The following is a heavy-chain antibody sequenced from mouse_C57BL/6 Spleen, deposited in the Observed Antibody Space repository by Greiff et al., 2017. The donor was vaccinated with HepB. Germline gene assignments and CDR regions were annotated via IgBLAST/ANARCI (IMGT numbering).Heavy chain of an antibody. CDR3: ARYMVTTGDYYAMDY. CDR1: GYSITSDY. D-gene: IGHD2-2*01. Sequence: EVKLVESGPGLAKPSQTLSLTCSVTGYSITSDYWNWIRKFPGNKLEYMGYISYSGSTYYNPSLKSRISITRDTSKNQYYLQLNSVTTEDTATYYCARYMVTTGDYYAMDYWGQGTSVTVSS. J-gene: IGHJ4*01. V-gene: IGHV3-8*01. CDR2: ISYSGST.